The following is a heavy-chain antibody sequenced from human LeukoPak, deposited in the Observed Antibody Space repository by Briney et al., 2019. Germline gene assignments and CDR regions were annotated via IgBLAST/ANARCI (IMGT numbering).Heavy chain of an antibody. V-gene: IGHV3-74*01. Sequence: GGSLRLSCAASGFTFSSYWMHWVRQAPGKGLVWVPRINSDGSSTSYADSVKGRFTISRDNAKNTLYLQMNSLRAEDTAAYYCARGRHGSGSYFDYWGQGTLVTVSS. J-gene: IGHJ4*02. CDR1: GFTFSSYW. CDR2: INSDGSST. CDR3: ARGRHGSGSYFDY. D-gene: IGHD3-10*01.